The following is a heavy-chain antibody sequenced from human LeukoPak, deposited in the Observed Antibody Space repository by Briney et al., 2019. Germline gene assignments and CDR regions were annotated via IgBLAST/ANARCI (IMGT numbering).Heavy chain of an antibody. CDR2: IYHSGST. D-gene: IGHD1-26*01. V-gene: IGHV4-38-2*02. CDR1: GYSITRGSY. J-gene: IGHJ5*02. CDR3: ALVGAWFDP. Sequence: KTSETLSLTCTVSGYSITRGSYWGWIRQPPGKGLEWIANIYHSGSTYYNPPLKSRVTISVDTSKNQFSLKLSSVTAADTAVYYCALVGAWFDPWGQGTLVTVSS.